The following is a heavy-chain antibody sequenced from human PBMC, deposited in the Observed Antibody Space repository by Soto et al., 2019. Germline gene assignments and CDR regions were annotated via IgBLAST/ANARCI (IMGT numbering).Heavy chain of an antibody. D-gene: IGHD2-2*01. CDR2: ISSSSSTI. Sequence: GGSLRLSCAASGFTFSSYSMNWVRQAPGKGLEWVSYISSSSSTIYYADSVKGRFTISRDNAKNSLYLQMNSLRDEDTAVYYCASTVPAAIHPHERPINYYYYYGMDVWGQGTTVTVSS. CDR1: GFTFSSYS. V-gene: IGHV3-48*02. CDR3: ASTVPAAIHPHERPINYYYYYGMDV. J-gene: IGHJ6*02.